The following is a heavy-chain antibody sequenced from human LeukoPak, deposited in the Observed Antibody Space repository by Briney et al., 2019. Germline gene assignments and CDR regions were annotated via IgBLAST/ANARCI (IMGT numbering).Heavy chain of an antibody. D-gene: IGHD4-23*01. CDR3: ASRLDYGGNPGPFDY. V-gene: IGHV4-39*01. J-gene: IGHJ4*02. Sequence: PSETLSLTCTVSGGSISSSSYYWGWIRQPPGKGLEWIGSIYYSGSTYYNPSLKSRVTISVDTSKNQFSLKLSSVTAADTAVYYCASRLDYGGNPGPFDYWGQGTLVTVSP. CDR1: GGSISSSSYY. CDR2: IYYSGST.